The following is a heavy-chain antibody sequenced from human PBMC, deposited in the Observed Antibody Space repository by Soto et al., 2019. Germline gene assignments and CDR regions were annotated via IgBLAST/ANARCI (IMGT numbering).Heavy chain of an antibody. CDR2: INGEGAGT. J-gene: IGHJ4*02. Sequence: EVQILESGGGLVQPGGSLRLSCAASGFTFSTYGLTWVRQAPGKGLEWVSLINGEGAGTYYADSVKGRFTISRDNSKNTLYLQMNSLRAEDTAVYYCAARNFEYWGQGTLVTVSS. CDR1: GFTFSTYG. CDR3: AARNFEY. V-gene: IGHV3-23*01.